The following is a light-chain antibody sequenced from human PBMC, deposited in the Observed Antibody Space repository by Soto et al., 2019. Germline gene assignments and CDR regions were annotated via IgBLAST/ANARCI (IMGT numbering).Light chain of an antibody. CDR1: QSVLYSSNNKNY. CDR2: WAS. CDR3: QQYFGTPLT. J-gene: IGKJ4*01. V-gene: IGKV4-1*01. Sequence: DIVMTQFPDSLAVSLGERATINCKSSQSVLYSSNNKNYLAWYQQKPGQPPKLLIYWASTRESGVPDRFSGSGSGTDFTLTISSLQAEDVAVYYCQQYFGTPLTFGGGTKVEIK.